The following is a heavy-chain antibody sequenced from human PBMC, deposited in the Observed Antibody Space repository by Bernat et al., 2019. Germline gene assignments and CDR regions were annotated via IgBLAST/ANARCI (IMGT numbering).Heavy chain of an antibody. Sequence: EVQMLQSGGGLIQPGGSLRLSCAASGFTFSAYAMSWVRQAPGKGLEWVSTISGGISGSGGTTYYADSVKGRFTISRDNSKDTLYLQMNSLRAEDTAVYYCARAVGYEERGFDYWGQGTLVTVSS. J-gene: IGHJ4*02. V-gene: IGHV3-23*01. CDR1: GFTFSAYA. CDR2: ISGGISGSGGTT. CDR3: ARAVGYEERGFDY. D-gene: IGHD5-12*01.